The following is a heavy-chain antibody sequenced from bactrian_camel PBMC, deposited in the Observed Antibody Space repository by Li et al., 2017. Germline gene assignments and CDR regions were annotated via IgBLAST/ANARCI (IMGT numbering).Heavy chain of an antibody. CDR1: GFTFSTND. CDR2: IKSSGDTT. V-gene: IGHV3S40*01. Sequence: VQLVESGGGLVQPGGSLRLSCAASGFTFSTNDMSWVRQGPGKGLEWISTIKSSGDTTYYTDSLKGRFTVSRDNAKNTLYLQMNSLKPEDTAMYYCAAGPRTVITGLTRSFHYWGQGTQVTVS. D-gene: IGHD8*01. CDR3: AAGPRTVITGLTRSFHY. J-gene: IGHJ4*01.